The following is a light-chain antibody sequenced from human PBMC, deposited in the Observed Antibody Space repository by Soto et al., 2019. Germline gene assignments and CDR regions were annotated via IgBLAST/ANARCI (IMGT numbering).Light chain of an antibody. CDR1: SSDVGHPYNY. Sequence: QSALTQPASVSGSPGQSITISCTGTSSDVGHPYNYVSWYQQHPGKAPKLLIFKVSNRPSGISGRFSGSKSGNTASLTISGLQAEDEADYYCMSYIDSTCTHWVLGGGTKVTVL. CDR3: MSYIDSTCTHWV. J-gene: IGLJ3*02. V-gene: IGLV2-14*03. CDR2: KVS.